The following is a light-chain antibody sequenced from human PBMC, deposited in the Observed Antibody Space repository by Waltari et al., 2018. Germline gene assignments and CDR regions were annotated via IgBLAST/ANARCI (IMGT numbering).Light chain of an antibody. Sequence: QSALTQPPSVSGSPGQSVTISCTGPSSDVGSYSVSWYQQSPGTAPKLMIYEVTNRPSGVPDRFSGSKSGNTASLTISGLQAEDEADYYCSSFTSTSTWVFGGGTKLTVL. V-gene: IGLV2-18*02. J-gene: IGLJ3*02. CDR2: EVT. CDR3: SSFTSTSTWV. CDR1: SSDVGSYS.